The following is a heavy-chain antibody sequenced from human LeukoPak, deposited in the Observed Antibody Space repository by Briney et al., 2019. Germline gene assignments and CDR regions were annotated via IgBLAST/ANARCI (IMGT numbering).Heavy chain of an antibody. J-gene: IGHJ4*02. CDR1: GYTLTELS. Sequence: ASVKVSCKVSGYTLTELSMHWVRQAPGQGLEWMGWINPNSGGTNYAQKFQGRVTMTRDTSISTAYMELSRLRSDDTAVYYCAREPGDYWGQGTLVTVSS. V-gene: IGHV1-2*02. CDR3: AREPGDY. CDR2: INPNSGGT.